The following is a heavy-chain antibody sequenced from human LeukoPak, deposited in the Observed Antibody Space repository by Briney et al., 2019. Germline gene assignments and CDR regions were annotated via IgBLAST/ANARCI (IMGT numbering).Heavy chain of an antibody. Sequence: SETLSLTCAVYGGSFSGYYWSWIRQPPGKGLEWIGEINHSGSTNYNPSLKSRATISVDTSKNQFSLKLSSVTAADTAVYYCARGTVVVPAATDVWGQGTTVTVSS. CDR3: ARGTVVVPAATDV. CDR2: INHSGST. J-gene: IGHJ6*02. D-gene: IGHD2-2*01. CDR1: GGSFSGYY. V-gene: IGHV4-34*01.